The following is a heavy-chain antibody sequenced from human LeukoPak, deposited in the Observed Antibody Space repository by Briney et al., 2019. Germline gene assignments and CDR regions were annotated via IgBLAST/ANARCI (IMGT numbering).Heavy chain of an antibody. CDR3: ARRRITMVRGVKTAFDY. D-gene: IGHD3-10*01. Sequence: SSETLSLTCAVSGGSISSSSYYWGWIRQPPGKGLEWIGSIYYSGSTYYNPSLKSRVTISVDTSKNQFSLKLSSVTAADTAVYYCARRRITMVRGVKTAFDYWGQGTLVTVSS. J-gene: IGHJ4*02. V-gene: IGHV4-39*07. CDR1: GGSISSSSYY. CDR2: IYYSGST.